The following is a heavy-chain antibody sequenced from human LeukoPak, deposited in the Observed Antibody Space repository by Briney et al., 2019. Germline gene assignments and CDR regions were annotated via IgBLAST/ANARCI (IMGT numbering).Heavy chain of an antibody. CDR2: IIPIFGTA. D-gene: IGHD2-2*01. J-gene: IGHJ6*02. Sequence: EASVTVSCMASGGTFISYAISWVRQAPGQGLEWMGGIIPIFGTAKYPQKLQGRVTTTADKSTSTAYMELSSLRSEDTAVYYCARDTIVVIPDGSAPGLYVMDVGGQGTTVTVSS. CDR1: GGTFISYA. V-gene: IGHV1-69*06. CDR3: ARDTIVVIPDGSAPGLYVMDV.